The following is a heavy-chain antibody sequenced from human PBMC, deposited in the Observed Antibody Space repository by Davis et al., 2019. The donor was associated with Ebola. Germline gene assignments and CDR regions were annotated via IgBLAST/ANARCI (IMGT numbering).Heavy chain of an antibody. J-gene: IGHJ6*03. CDR3: AKVYNDFWNGFRTYYDYHMDV. CDR2: LSGSGVSA. V-gene: IGHV3-23*01. CDR1: GFTFSDYT. D-gene: IGHD3-3*01. Sequence: GESLKISCAASGFTFSDYTMNWVRQAPGKGLELVSALSGSGVSAYYGDSVKGRFTIARDNSKNSLYLLMNSLRGEDTAVYYCAKVYNDFWNGFRTYYDYHMDVWGQGTTVTVSS.